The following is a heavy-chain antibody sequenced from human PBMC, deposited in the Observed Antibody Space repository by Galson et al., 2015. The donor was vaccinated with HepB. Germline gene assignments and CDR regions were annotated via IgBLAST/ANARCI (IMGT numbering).Heavy chain of an antibody. CDR3: ARDPRAVAGSMPDF. D-gene: IGHD6-19*01. J-gene: IGHJ4*02. V-gene: IGHV3-20*01. Sequence: SLRLSCAASGFMFKDYGMIWVRQAPGKGLEWVSGINWSGESTDYGDSVRGRFTIPRDNAKNSLYLQMNSLRAEDTALYHCARDPRAVAGSMPDFWGQGIVVIVSS. CDR1: GFMFKDYG. CDR2: INWSGEST.